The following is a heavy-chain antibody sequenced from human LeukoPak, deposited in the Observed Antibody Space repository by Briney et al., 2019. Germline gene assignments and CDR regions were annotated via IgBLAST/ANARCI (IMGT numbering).Heavy chain of an antibody. CDR3: ARGPAVVVAATDY. J-gene: IGHJ4*02. Sequence: GGSLRLSCAASGFTFSSYWMHWVRQAPGKGLVWVSRINSDGSSTSYADSVKGRFTISRDNAKNTLYLRMNSLRAEDTAVYYCARGPAVVVAATDYWGQGTLVTVSS. CDR1: GFTFSSYW. D-gene: IGHD2-15*01. V-gene: IGHV3-74*01. CDR2: INSDGSST.